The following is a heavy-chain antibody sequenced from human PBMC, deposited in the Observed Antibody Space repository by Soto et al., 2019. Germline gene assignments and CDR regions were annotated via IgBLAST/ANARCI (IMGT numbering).Heavy chain of an antibody. CDR3: VKSDLGPAYSGYTMDV. D-gene: IGHD5-12*01. CDR2: ISFDGSNK. Sequence: PGGSLRLSCAASGFTFSSYGIHWVRQAPARGLEWVAVISFDGSNKYYADFVKGRFTVSRDNSKNTLSLQMNSLRTEDTAMYYCVKSDLGPAYSGYTMDVWGQGTTVTVS. J-gene: IGHJ6*02. V-gene: IGHV3-30*18. CDR1: GFTFSSYG.